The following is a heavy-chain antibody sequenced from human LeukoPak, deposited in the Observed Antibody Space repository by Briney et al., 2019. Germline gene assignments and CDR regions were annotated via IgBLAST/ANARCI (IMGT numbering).Heavy chain of an antibody. V-gene: IGHV4-39*01. J-gene: IGHJ3*02. CDR3: ARSKSSSSSDAFDI. CDR2: IYYSGST. D-gene: IGHD6-6*01. CDR1: GGSISSSTYY. Sequence: SETLSLTCTVSGGSISSSTYYWGWIRQPPGKGLEWFGNIYYSGSTYYNPSLKSRVTISVDTSKNQFSLKLTSVTAADTTVYYCARSKSSSSSDAFDIWGQGTMVTVSS.